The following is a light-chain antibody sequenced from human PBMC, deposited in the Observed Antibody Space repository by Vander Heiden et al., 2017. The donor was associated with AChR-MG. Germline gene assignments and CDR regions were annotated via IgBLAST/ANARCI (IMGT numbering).Light chain of an antibody. CDR3: QAWDSSTDVV. CDR2: QDS. J-gene: IGLJ2*01. CDR1: KLGYKY. V-gene: IGLV3-1*01. Sequence: SYELTEPPSVSVPPGPTASITCSGDKLGYKYACWYQQKPGQAPVLVIYQDSKRPSGIPERFSGSNSGNTATLTISGTQAMDEADYYCQAWDSSTDVVFGGGTKLTVL.